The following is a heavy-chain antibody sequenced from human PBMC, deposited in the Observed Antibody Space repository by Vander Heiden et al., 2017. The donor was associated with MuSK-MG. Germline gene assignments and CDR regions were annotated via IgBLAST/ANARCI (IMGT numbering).Heavy chain of an antibody. CDR2: INPNSGGT. CDR3: ARETLNIAVAGNWFDP. D-gene: IGHD6-19*01. CDR1: GYTFTGYY. J-gene: IGHJ5*02. Sequence: QVQLVQSGAEVKKPGASVKVSCKASGYTFTGYYMHWVRQAPGQGLEWMGWINPNSGGTNYAQKLQGRVTMTRDTSISTAYMELSRLRSDDTAVYYCARETLNIAVAGNWFDPWGQGTLVTVSS. V-gene: IGHV1-2*02.